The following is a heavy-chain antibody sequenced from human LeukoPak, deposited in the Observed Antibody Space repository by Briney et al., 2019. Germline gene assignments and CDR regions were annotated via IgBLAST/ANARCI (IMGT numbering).Heavy chain of an antibody. V-gene: IGHV1-2*02. D-gene: IGHD3-3*02. CDR2: INPNSGDT. Sequence: ASVKVSCKASGYIFTDYHIHWVRQAPGPGLEWMGWINPNSGDTNFPQKFQGRVTMTRDTSISTAYMELSSLRSDDTALYYCASISHVWSGYYTVYFDYWGQGTLVTVSS. CDR1: GYIFTDYH. J-gene: IGHJ4*02. CDR3: ASISHVWSGYYTVYFDY.